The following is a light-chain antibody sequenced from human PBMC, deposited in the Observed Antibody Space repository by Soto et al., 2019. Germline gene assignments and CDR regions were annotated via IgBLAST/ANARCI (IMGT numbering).Light chain of an antibody. CDR3: QQRFNWPRFT. J-gene: IGKJ2*01. CDR1: QSVSSY. CDR2: DAS. V-gene: IGKV3-11*01. Sequence: EIVLTQSPATLSLSPGERATLSCRASQSVSSYLAWYQQKPGQPPRLLIYDASNRATGIPARFSGGGSGTDVTLTIISLEPEDFAVYYCQQRFNWPRFTFGQGTKLEIK.